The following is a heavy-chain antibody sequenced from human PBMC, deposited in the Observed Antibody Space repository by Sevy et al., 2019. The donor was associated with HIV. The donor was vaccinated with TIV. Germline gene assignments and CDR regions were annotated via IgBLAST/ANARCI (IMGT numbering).Heavy chain of an antibody. J-gene: IGHJ4*02. D-gene: IGHD6-13*01. Sequence: ASVKVSCKASGYTFTGYYIHWVRQAPGQGLEWMGRINPSSGGTNYAQKFQGRVTMTRDTSISTAYMELSRLRSDDTAVYYCARDTDSSSWTNYFDYWGQGTLVTVSS. CDR1: GYTFTGYY. CDR2: INPSSGGT. V-gene: IGHV1-2*06. CDR3: ARDTDSSSWTNYFDY.